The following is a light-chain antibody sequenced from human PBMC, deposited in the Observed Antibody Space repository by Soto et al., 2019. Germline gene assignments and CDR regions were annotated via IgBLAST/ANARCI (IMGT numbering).Light chain of an antibody. V-gene: IGLV2-11*01. CDR3: RPYAGSYPIWE. Sequence: QSALTQPRSVSGSPGQSVTISCTGTSSDVGGYNYVSWYQQPPGKAPKLMIYDDSQRPSGVPDRCSGSKSGNTASLTISGLQADDEADYNCRPYAGSYPIWEVGGGTK. J-gene: IGLJ3*02. CDR1: SSDVGGYNY. CDR2: DDS.